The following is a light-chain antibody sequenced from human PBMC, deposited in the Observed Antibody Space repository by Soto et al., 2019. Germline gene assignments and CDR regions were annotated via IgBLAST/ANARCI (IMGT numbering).Light chain of an antibody. V-gene: IGKV1-5*01. Sequence: DIQMTQSPSTLSASVGDRVTITCRASQTIDSWLAWYQQKPGKAPNLLIYTASTLQSGVPSRFSGSGSGTDFTLAISSLQPEDSATYYCLQDINYPWTFGQGTKVDIK. J-gene: IGKJ1*01. CDR3: LQDINYPWT. CDR2: TAS. CDR1: QTIDSW.